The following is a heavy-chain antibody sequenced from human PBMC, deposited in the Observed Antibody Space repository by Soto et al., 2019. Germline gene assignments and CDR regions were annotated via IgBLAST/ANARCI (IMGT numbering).Heavy chain of an antibody. CDR1: GDNFKKNV. CDR3: ARGPFRPSAMDV. Sequence: ASVKVSCKTSGDNFKKNVFTWVRQAPGQGLEWMGGTIPALGKTHYIEKFQGRVTITVDDATRTVYMEVRDLTPEDTAIYYCARGPFRPSAMDVWGQGTTVTVSS. CDR2: TIPALGKT. D-gene: IGHD3-10*01. V-gene: IGHV1-69*10. J-gene: IGHJ6*02.